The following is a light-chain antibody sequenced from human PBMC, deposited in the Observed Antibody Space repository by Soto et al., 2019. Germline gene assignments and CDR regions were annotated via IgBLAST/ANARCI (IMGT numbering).Light chain of an antibody. V-gene: IGKV3-15*01. CDR2: ATS. CDR1: ESVSTN. Sequence: EIEMTQSPATLSLAPGERVTLSCRASESVSTNLAWYQQKAGQTPRLLIYATSTRATGIPARFSGSGSGTEFTLTISSLQSEDFAVYYCQHYNNWPLTFGGGTKVDIK. CDR3: QHYNNWPLT. J-gene: IGKJ4*01.